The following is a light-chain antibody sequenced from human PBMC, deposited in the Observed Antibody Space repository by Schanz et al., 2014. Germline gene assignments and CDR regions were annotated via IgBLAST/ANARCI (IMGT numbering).Light chain of an antibody. V-gene: IGLV2-14*01. CDR1: SSDVGGYNS. J-gene: IGLJ2*01. CDR3: CPYAAPSSVV. CDR2: DVR. Sequence: QSALTQPASVSGSPGQSITISCTGTSSDVGGYNSVSWYQQHPGKAPKLMIYDVRNRPSGVSNRFSGSKSGNTASLTVSGLQAEDEADYYCCPYAAPSSVVFAGGTK.